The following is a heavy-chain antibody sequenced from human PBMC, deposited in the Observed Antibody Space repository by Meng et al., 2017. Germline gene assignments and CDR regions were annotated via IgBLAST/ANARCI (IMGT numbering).Heavy chain of an antibody. CDR2: IYTSVST. Sequence: SETLSLTCTVPGGSISSYYWSCIRQPAGKGLEWIGRIYTSVSTNYNPSLKSRVTMSVDMSKNQFSLKLSSVTAADTAVYYCSRESATSGDAFDNWGQGTMVTVSS. D-gene: IGHD7-27*01. CDR3: SRESATSGDAFDN. J-gene: IGHJ3*02. V-gene: IGHV4-4*07. CDR1: GGSISSYY.